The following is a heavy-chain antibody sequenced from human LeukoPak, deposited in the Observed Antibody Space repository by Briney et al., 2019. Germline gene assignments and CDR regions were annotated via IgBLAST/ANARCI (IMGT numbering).Heavy chain of an antibody. CDR1: GGSISSSSYY. Sequence: PSETLSLTCTVSGGSISSSSYYWGWIRQPPGKGLEWIGSIYYSGSTYYNPSLKSRVTISVDTSKNQFSLKLSSVTAADTAVYYCARGRGWFGELFAYWGQGTLVTVSS. D-gene: IGHD3-10*01. V-gene: IGHV4-39*07. J-gene: IGHJ4*02. CDR3: ARGRGWFGELFAY. CDR2: IYYSGST.